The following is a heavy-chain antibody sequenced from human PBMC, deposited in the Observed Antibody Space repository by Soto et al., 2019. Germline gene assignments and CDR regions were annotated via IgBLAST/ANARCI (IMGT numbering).Heavy chain of an antibody. Sequence: GGSLRLSCAASGFTFSSYAMHWVRQAPGKGLEWVAVISYDGSNKYYADSVKGRFTISRDNSRNTLYLQMNSLRAEDTAVYYCARAYDSSGYHDAFDIWGQGTMVTVSS. CDR3: ARAYDSSGYHDAFDI. J-gene: IGHJ3*02. CDR1: GFTFSSYA. D-gene: IGHD3-22*01. V-gene: IGHV3-30-3*01. CDR2: ISYDGSNK.